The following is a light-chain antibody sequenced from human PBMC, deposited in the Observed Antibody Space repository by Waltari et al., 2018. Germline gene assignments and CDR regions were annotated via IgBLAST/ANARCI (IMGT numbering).Light chain of an antibody. Sequence: DIHMTQSPSSLSAPVGDRVTITCQASQDIKQSLNWFHQKPGTAPEVLIFDASNSQTGAPSRCSGSGSGTDFTFTISSLQPGDMGTYYCQQYHSVPLTFGGGTTVEIK. CDR1: QDIKQS. CDR2: DAS. V-gene: IGKV1-33*01. CDR3: QQYHSVPLT. J-gene: IGKJ4*01.